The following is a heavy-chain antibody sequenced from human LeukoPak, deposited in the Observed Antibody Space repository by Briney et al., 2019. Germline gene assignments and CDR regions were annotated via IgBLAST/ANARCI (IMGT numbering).Heavy chain of an antibody. Sequence: ASVKVSCKASGYTFTSYGISWVRQAPGQGLEWMGWISAYNGNTNYAQKLQGRVTMTTDTSTSTAYMELRSLRSDDTAVYYCARAPLYCSSTSCSSRLAVAGWGYFDYWGQGTLVTVSS. CDR2: ISAYNGNT. J-gene: IGHJ4*02. V-gene: IGHV1-18*01. CDR1: GYTFTSYG. D-gene: IGHD2-2*01. CDR3: ARAPLYCSSTSCSSRLAVAGWGYFDY.